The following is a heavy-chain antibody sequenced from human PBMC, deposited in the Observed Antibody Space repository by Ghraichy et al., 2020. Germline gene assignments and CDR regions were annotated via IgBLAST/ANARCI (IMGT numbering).Heavy chain of an antibody. CDR3: ARLGHTGAFDI. CDR1: GGSFSGYY. Sequence: TLSLTCAVYGGSFSGYYWSWIRQPPGKGLEWIGEINHSGSTNYNPSLKSRVTISVDTSKNQFSLKLSSVTAADTAVYYCARLGHTGAFDIWGQGTMVTVSS. D-gene: IGHD3-10*01. CDR2: INHSGST. J-gene: IGHJ3*02. V-gene: IGHV4-34*01.